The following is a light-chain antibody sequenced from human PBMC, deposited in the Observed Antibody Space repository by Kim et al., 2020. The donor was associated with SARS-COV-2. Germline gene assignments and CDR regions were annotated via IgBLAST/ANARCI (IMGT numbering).Light chain of an antibody. CDR2: QDS. J-gene: IGLJ3*02. CDR3: QSWDSSTAV. Sequence: SYELTQPPSVSVSPGQTASITCSGNKLGDKYACWYQQKPGQSPVLVIYQDSVRPSGIPERFSGSNSGSTATLTISGTQAMYEADYYCQSWDSSTAVFGGGTQLTVL. V-gene: IGLV3-1*01. CDR1: KLGDKY.